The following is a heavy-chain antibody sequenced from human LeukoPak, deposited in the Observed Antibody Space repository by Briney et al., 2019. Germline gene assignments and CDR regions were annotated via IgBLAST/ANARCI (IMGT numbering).Heavy chain of an antibody. J-gene: IGHJ4*02. Sequence: ASVKVSCKASGYTFTSYDINWVRQATGQGLEWMGWMNPNSGNTGYAQKFQGRVTMTRNTSISTAYMELSSLRSEDTAVYYCARKGAYYYDSSGYYDYWDQGTLVTVSS. V-gene: IGHV1-8*01. CDR1: GYTFTSYD. CDR2: MNPNSGNT. CDR3: ARKGAYYYDSSGYYDY. D-gene: IGHD3-22*01.